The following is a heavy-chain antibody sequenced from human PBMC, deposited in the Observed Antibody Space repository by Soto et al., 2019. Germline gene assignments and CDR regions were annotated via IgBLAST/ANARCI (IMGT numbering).Heavy chain of an antibody. CDR1: GGSISSSSYY. CDR2: IYYSGST. CDR3: ARIGPSRRGPVSGIAVAGTVPWYFDY. V-gene: IGHV4-39*01. J-gene: IGHJ4*02. D-gene: IGHD6-19*01. Sequence: SETLSLTCTVSGGSISSSSYYWGWIRQPPGKGLEWNGSIYYSGSTYYNPSFKSRFTIFVDTSKNQFSLKLCSVTAADTAVYYCARIGPSRRGPVSGIAVAGTVPWYFDYWGQGTLVTVSS.